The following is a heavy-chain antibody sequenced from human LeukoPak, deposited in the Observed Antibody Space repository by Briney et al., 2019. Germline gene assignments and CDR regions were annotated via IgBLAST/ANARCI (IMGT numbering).Heavy chain of an antibody. V-gene: IGHV3-30*02. D-gene: IGHD3-22*01. CDR2: IRYDGSDT. J-gene: IGHJ4*02. Sequence: GGSLRLSCAASGFTFRSYGMHWVRQAPGKGQEWVAFIRYDGSDTYSAGSVKGRFTISRDNSKNTLYLQMISLTAEDTAVYYCAKDPYYDSNGYPAYLDYWGQGTQVTVSS. CDR1: GFTFRSYG. CDR3: AKDPYYDSNGYPAYLDY.